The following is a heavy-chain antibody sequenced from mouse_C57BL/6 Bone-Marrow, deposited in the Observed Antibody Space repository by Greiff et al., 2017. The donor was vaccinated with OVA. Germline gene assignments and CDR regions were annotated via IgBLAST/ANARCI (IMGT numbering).Heavy chain of an antibody. CDR2: IYPGDGDT. Sequence: QVQLQQSGPELVKPGASVKISCKASGYAFSSSWMNWVKQRPGTGLEWIGRIYPGDGDTNYNGKFKGKATLTADKSSSTAYMQLSSLTSEDAAVYFCARDDGTTRFAYWGQGTLVTVSA. V-gene: IGHV1-82*01. CDR3: ARDDGTTRFAY. J-gene: IGHJ3*01. D-gene: IGHD2-3*01. CDR1: GYAFSSSW.